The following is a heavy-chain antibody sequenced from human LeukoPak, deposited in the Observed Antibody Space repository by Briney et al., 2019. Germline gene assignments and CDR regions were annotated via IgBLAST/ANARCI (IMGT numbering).Heavy chain of an antibody. V-gene: IGHV3-23*01. CDR3: AKDSSSYSSSSFSDY. CDR2: ISGSGGST. J-gene: IGHJ4*02. D-gene: IGHD6-6*01. CDR1: GFTFSSHG. Sequence: GGSLRLSCAASGFTFSSHGMSWVRQAPGKGLEWVSAISGSGGSTYYADSVKGRFTISRDNSKNTPYLQTNSLRAGDTAVYYCAKDSSSYSSSSFSDYWGQGTLVTVSS.